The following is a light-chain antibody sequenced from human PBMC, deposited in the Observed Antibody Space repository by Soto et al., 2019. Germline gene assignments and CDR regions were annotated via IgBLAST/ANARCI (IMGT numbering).Light chain of an antibody. CDR2: YDD. V-gene: IGLV1-36*01. CDR3: AAWDDSLNGAV. Sequence: QAVVTQPPSVSEAPRQRVTISCSGSSSNIGNNPVNWYQQLPGRAPKLLIYYDDLLSSGVSDRFSGSKSGTSASLAISGLQSEDEADYYCAAWDDSLNGAVFGGGTKLTVL. J-gene: IGLJ2*01. CDR1: SSNIGNNP.